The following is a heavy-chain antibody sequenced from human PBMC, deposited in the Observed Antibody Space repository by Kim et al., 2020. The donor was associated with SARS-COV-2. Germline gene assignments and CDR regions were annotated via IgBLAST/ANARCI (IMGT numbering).Heavy chain of an antibody. J-gene: IGHJ4*02. Sequence: GGSLRLSCAASGFTFSSYSMNWVRQAPGKGLEWVSSISSSSSYIYYADSVKGRFTISRDNAKNLLYLQMNSLRAADTAVYYCARHRDHSSGWYSGGYWGQGPLVTVSS. CDR3: ARHRDHSSGWYSGGY. V-gene: IGHV3-21*01. D-gene: IGHD6-19*01. CDR1: GFTFSSYS. CDR2: ISSSSSYI.